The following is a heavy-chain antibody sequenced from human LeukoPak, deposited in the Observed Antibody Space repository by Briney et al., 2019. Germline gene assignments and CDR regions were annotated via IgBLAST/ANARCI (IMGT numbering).Heavy chain of an antibody. CDR2: IIRIFGTA. CDR1: GGTFSSYA. J-gene: IGHJ4*02. V-gene: IGHV1-69*05. D-gene: IGHD5-18*01. Sequence: SVKVSCKASGGTFSSYAISWVRQAPGQGLEWMGGIIRIFGTANYAQKFQGRVTITTDESTSTAYMELSSLRSEDTAVYYCAKNSYGSVNGLYSFDYWGQGTLVTVSS. CDR3: AKNSYGSVNGLYSFDY.